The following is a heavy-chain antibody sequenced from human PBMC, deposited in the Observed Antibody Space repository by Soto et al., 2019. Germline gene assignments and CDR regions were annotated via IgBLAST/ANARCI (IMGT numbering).Heavy chain of an antibody. Sequence: EVPLLESGGGLVQPGGSLRLSCAASGFTFSSYAMSWVRQAPGKGLEWVSAISGSGGSTYYADSVKGRFTISRDNSKNTLYLQMNSLRAEDTAVYYCAKVKGVLLWFGEPQDYWGQGTLVTVSS. D-gene: IGHD3-10*01. J-gene: IGHJ4*02. CDR2: ISGSGGST. CDR3: AKVKGVLLWFGEPQDY. V-gene: IGHV3-23*01. CDR1: GFTFSSYA.